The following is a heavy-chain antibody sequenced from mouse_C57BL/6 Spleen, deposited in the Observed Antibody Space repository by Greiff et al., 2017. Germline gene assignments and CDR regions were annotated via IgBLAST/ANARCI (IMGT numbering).Heavy chain of an antibody. Sequence: VQLQQSGAELVKPGASVKLSCTASGFNIKDYYMHWVKQRTEQGLEWIGRIDPEDGETKYAPQFPGQAPITADTSSKTAYLQLSSLTYEDTAVDYCSRRGTTGVAHFAYWGQGTTLTVSA. J-gene: IGHJ2*01. CDR2: IDPEDGET. CDR1: GFNIKDYY. D-gene: IGHD1-1*01. CDR3: SRRGTTGVAHFAY. V-gene: IGHV14-2*01.